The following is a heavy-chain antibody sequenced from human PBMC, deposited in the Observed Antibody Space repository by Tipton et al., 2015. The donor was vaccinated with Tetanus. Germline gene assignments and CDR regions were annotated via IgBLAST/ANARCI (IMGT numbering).Heavy chain of an antibody. CDR2: INPSGGDA. D-gene: IGHD3-22*01. J-gene: IGHJ4*02. V-gene: IGHV1-46*01. Sequence: QSGAEMKKPGASVKVSCKASGYTFTSFYLHWVRQAPGQGLKCMGIINPSGGDARYAQKFQGRITIIRDTSTTTVYMELSSLRSEDTAVYYCARSYYDSSGYLGYWGQGTQVTVSS. CDR3: ARSYYDSSGYLGY. CDR1: GYTFTSFY.